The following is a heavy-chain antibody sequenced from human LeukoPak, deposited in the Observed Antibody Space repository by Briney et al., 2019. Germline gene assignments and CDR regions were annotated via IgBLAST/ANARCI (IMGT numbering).Heavy chain of an antibody. CDR1: GFTVSSNY. CDR2: TASGGNT. V-gene: IGHV3-66*01. CDR3: ARDPRSGTGI. Sequence: GGSLRLSCAASGFTVSSNYMNWVRQAPGKGLEWVSVTASGGNTYYADSVQGRFIISRDNSKNTLYLQMNSLRAEDTAVYYCARDPRSGTGIWGQGALVTVSS. J-gene: IGHJ4*02. D-gene: IGHD1-1*01.